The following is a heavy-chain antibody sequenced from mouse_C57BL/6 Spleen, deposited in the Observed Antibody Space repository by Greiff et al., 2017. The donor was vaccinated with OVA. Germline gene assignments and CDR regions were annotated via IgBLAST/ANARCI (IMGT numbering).Heavy chain of an antibody. CDR2: INPSTGGT. V-gene: IGHV1-42*01. Sequence: EVQLQQPGAELVKPGASVKLSCKASGYSFTGYYMNWVKQSPEQSLEWIGEINPSTGGTTYNQKFKAKATLTVDKSSSTAYMQLKSLTSEDSAVDYCSRNETTVVADFDYWGQGTTLTVSS. CDR3: SRNETTVVADFDY. J-gene: IGHJ2*01. CDR1: GYSFTGYY. D-gene: IGHD1-1*01.